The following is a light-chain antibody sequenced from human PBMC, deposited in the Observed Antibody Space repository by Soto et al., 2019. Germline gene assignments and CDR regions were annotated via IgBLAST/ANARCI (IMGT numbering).Light chain of an antibody. CDR1: QSVSSS. CDR2: GAS. V-gene: IGKV3-15*01. J-gene: IGKJ1*01. Sequence: EIVMTQAPVTLSVAPGERATLSCRASQSVSSSLAWFQQKPGQAPRLLIYGASTRAIGTPAKFSGSGSGTEFMFTIGVLQSQDFAVYYCQQYNNCARTYGQGTKV. CDR3: QQYNNCART.